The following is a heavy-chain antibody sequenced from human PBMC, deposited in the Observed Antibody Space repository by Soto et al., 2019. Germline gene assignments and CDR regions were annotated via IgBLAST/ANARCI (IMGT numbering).Heavy chain of an antibody. V-gene: IGHV1-69*12. D-gene: IGHD3-10*01. CDR1: GGTFSSYA. Sequence: QAQLVQSGAVVKKPGSSVNVSCKASGGTFSSYAIIWVRQAPGQGLECMGGIVPTFGTANYEQKFQGRVTVTADESTSTAYMELSSLRSEDTAWYYCVKARGYYYGMDVWGQGSTVTVSS. J-gene: IGHJ6*01. CDR2: IVPTFGTA. CDR3: VKARGYYYGMDV.